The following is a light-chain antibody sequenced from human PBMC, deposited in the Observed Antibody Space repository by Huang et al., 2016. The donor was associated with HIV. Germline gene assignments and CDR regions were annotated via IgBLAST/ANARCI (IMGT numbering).Light chain of an antibody. CDR1: QNITKS. CDR2: TSS. J-gene: IGKJ1*01. V-gene: IGKV1-39*01. CDR3: QQSFSVPRT. Sequence: DIQMTQSPPSLSASVGDRVTFTCRANQNITKSLNWYQQKPGKAPKRLIYTSSTLESVVPSRFSGSVSGSRFTLNIVILQPEDFATYYCQQSFSVPRTFG.